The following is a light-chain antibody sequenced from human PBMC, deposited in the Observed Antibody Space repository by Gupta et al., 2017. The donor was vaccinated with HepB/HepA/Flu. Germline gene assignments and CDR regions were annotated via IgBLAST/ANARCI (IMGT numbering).Light chain of an antibody. CDR1: SAYRSYI. CDR2: LESSGSF. V-gene: IGLV4-60*03. J-gene: IGLJ3*02. Sequence: HPVVTQTSYSSASLGSSVKLTSTLSSAYRSYILAWHQLQPGKAPRYLMKLESSGSFNKGSGVPDRFSGSSSGADRYLTISNLQSEDEADYYCETWDISTQVFGGGTKLTVL. CDR3: ETWDISTQV.